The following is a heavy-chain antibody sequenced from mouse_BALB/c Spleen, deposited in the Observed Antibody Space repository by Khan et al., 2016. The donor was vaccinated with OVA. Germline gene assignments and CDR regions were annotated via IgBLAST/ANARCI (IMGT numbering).Heavy chain of an antibody. CDR1: GYSITSDYA. CDR3: ARSVTITTVVATDFDY. CDR2: ISYSGRT. J-gene: IGHJ2*01. Sequence: EVKLLESGPGLVKPSQSLSLTCTVTGYSITSDYAWNWIRQFPGNKLEWMGYISYSGRTSYNPSLKSRISITRDTSKNQFFLQLNSVTTEDTATYYCARSVTITTVVATDFDYWGQGTTLTVCS. V-gene: IGHV3-2*02. D-gene: IGHD1-1*01.